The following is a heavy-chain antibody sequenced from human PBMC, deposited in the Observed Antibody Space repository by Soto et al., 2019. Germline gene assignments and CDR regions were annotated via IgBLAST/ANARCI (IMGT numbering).Heavy chain of an antibody. Sequence: PSQTLSLTCAISGDSVSSNSAAWNWIRQSPSRGLEWLGRTYYRSKWYNDYAVSAKSRITINPDTSKNQFSLQLNSVTPEDTAVYYCARDYSSGYSTGGYFQHWGQGTLVTVSS. CDR1: GDSVSSNSAA. D-gene: IGHD3-22*01. V-gene: IGHV6-1*01. CDR3: ARDYSSGYSTGGYFQH. J-gene: IGHJ1*01. CDR2: TYYRSKWYN.